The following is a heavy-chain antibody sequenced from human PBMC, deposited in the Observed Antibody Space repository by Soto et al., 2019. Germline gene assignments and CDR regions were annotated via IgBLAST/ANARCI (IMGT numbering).Heavy chain of an antibody. J-gene: IGHJ5*02. CDR2: INPDNGNT. CDR1: GYTFTRYT. CDR3: ARGIATGQLDP. D-gene: IGHD2-15*01. Sequence: ASLKVSCKASGYTFTRYTMNWVRQAPGQMLEWMGWINPDNGNTKSSQKFQDRVIITRDTSASTAYMDLSSLRSEDTAVYYCARGIATGQLDPWGQGTLVNVSS. V-gene: IGHV1-3*01.